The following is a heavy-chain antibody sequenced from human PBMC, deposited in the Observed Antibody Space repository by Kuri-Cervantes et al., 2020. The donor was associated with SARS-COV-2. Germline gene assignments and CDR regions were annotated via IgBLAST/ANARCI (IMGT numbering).Heavy chain of an antibody. V-gene: IGHV4-39*07. J-gene: IGHJ3*02. CDR1: GGSISTTNYY. D-gene: IGHD1-14*01. CDR3: AKNPFPEVGNTGWAFDN. Sequence: SETLSLTCAVSGGSISTTNYYWAWIRQPPGKGPEWIASIYYTGSTSYKPSLKTRATISLDTSKNQFSLNLRSVTAADTAVYFCAKNPFPEVGNTGWAFDNWGQGTVVTVSS. CDR2: IYYTGST.